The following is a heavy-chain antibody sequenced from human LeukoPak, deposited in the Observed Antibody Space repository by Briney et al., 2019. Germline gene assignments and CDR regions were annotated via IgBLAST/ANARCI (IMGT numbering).Heavy chain of an antibody. Sequence: PSETLSLTCTVSGGSINSYYWSWIRQPPGKGLEWIGYIYYSETINYNPSLTSRVTISLDTSKNQVSLKLTSVIAADTAVYYCVRVGGASSILSAFDIWGQGAMVTVSS. V-gene: IGHV4-59*01. CDR2: IYYSETI. CDR3: VRVGGASSILSAFDI. D-gene: IGHD6-6*01. CDR1: GGSINSYY. J-gene: IGHJ3*02.